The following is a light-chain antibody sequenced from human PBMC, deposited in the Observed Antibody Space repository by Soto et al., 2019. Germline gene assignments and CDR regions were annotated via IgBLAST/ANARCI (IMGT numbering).Light chain of an antibody. CDR2: EVS. Sequence: QSALTQPASVSGSPGQSITISCTGTSSDVGAYSSVSWYQQHPDKAPKLIIYEVSYRPSGVSDRFSGSKSDNMASLTISGLHTEDEADYYCSSYTSSSTYLFGTGTKVTVL. V-gene: IGLV2-14*03. CDR1: SSDVGAYSS. CDR3: SSYTSSSTYL. J-gene: IGLJ1*01.